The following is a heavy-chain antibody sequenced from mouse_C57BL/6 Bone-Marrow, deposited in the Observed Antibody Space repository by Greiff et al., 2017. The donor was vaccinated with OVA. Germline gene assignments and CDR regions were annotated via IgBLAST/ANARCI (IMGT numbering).Heavy chain of an antibody. CDR2: IYPRDGST. D-gene: IGHD2-4*01. CDR1: GYTFTSCD. CDR3: ARRAKDYLFAY. V-gene: IGHV1-85*01. Sequence: QVQLQQSGPELVKPGASVKLSCKASGYTFTSCDINWVKQRPGQGLEWIGWIYPRDGSTKYNEKFKGKATLTVDTSSSTAYMELHSLTSEDSAVYFCARRAKDYLFAYWGQGTLVTVSA. J-gene: IGHJ3*01.